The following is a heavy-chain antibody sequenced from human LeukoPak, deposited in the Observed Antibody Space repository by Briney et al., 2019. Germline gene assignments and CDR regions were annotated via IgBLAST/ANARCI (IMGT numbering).Heavy chain of an antibody. Sequence: GGSLRLYCAASGFTFCSFWWGWVRQAPGKGLEGVASIKYDESQKHYVDSVKGRFTISRDNAKNSLYLQMNSLRGEDTAVYFCARVTTNGYFEYWGQGSLVTVSS. V-gene: IGHV3-7*04. CDR2: IKYDESQK. CDR3: ARVTTNGYFEY. CDR1: GFTFCSFW. D-gene: IGHD1-1*01. J-gene: IGHJ4*02.